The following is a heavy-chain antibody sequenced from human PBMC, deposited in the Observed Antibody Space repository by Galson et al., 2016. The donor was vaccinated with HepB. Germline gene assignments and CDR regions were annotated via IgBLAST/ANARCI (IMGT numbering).Heavy chain of an antibody. CDR3: RYCSSNWGMDV. Sequence: SLRLSCAASELSFRSYGMHWVRQAPGKGLEWVAVIWYDGSNQYYADSVKGRFTTSSDNSKTTLYLQMNCLRADDPAVYYCRYCSSNWGMDVWGQGTTVTVSS. J-gene: IGHJ6*02. CDR1: ELSFRSYG. V-gene: IGHV3-33*01. CDR2: IWYDGSNQ. D-gene: IGHD2-2*01.